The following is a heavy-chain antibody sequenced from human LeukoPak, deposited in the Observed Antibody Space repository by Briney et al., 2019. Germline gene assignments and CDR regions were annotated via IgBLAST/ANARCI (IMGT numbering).Heavy chain of an antibody. V-gene: IGHV4-59*01. CDR2: IDYSGST. CDR3: ARGYYDFWSGYYSRAFDI. CDR1: GGSISSYY. D-gene: IGHD3-3*01. Sequence: SETLSLTCTVSGGSISSYYWSWIRQPPGKGLDWVGDIDYSGSTNYNLSLKSRVTISVDTSKNQFSLKLSSVTAADTAVYYCARGYYDFWSGYYSRAFDIWGQGTMLTVSS. J-gene: IGHJ3*02.